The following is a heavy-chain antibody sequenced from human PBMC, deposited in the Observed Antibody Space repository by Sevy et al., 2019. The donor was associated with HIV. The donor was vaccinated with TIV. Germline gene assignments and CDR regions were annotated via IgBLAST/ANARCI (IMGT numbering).Heavy chain of an antibody. D-gene: IGHD3-22*01. CDR3: ARARYYDSSAYYYFDY. CDR1: GYSISSGYY. Sequence: SETLSLTCAVSGYSISSGYYWGWIRQPPGKGLEWIESIYHGGSTYYNPSLKSRVTISVDTSKNQFSLKLGSVTAADTAVYYCARARYYDSSAYYYFDYWGQGTLVTVSS. V-gene: IGHV4-38-2*01. CDR2: IYHGGST. J-gene: IGHJ4*02.